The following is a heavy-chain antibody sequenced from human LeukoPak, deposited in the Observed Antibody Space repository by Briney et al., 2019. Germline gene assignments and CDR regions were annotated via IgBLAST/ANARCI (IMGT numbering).Heavy chain of an antibody. Sequence: GGSLRLSCAASGFTFSSYAMHWVRQAPGKGLEWVAVISYDGSNKHYADSVKGRFTISRDNSKNTLYPQMNSLRAEDTAVYYCARPSYCSSTSCYGGYYYYGMDVWGQGTTVTVSS. J-gene: IGHJ6*02. V-gene: IGHV3-30-3*01. D-gene: IGHD2-2*01. CDR1: GFTFSSYA. CDR3: ARPSYCSSTSCYGGYYYYGMDV. CDR2: ISYDGSNK.